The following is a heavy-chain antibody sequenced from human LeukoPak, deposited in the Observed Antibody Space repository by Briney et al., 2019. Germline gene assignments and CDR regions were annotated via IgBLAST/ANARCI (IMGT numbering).Heavy chain of an antibody. CDR2: ISYDGSNK. CDR3: AKDSGYSSGWPLDY. V-gene: IGHV3-30*18. Sequence: GRSLRLSCAASGVTFSSYGMHWVRQAPGKGLKWVAVISYDGSNKYYADSVKGRFTISRDNSKNTLYLQMNSLRAEDTAVYYCAKDSGYSSGWPLDYWGQGTLVTVSS. D-gene: IGHD6-19*01. CDR1: GVTFSSYG. J-gene: IGHJ4*02.